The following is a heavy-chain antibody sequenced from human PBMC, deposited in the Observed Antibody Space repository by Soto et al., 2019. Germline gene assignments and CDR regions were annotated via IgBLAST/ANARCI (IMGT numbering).Heavy chain of an antibody. CDR2: VNPNSGGT. V-gene: IGHV1-2*04. CDR1: GYTFTGYY. D-gene: IGHD6-19*01. CDR3: ARDRAYSSGWYEY. J-gene: IGHJ4*02. Sequence: GASVKVSCKASGYTFTGYYMHWVRQAPGQGLEWMGWVNPNSGGTNYAQKFQGWVTMTRDTSISTAYMELSRLRSDDTAVYYCARDRAYSSGWYEYWGQGTRVTVSS.